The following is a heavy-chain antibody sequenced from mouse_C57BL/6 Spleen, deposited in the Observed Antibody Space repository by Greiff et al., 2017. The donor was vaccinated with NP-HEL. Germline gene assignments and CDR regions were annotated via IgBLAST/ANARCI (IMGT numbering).Heavy chain of an antibody. CDR1: GFTFSSYG. D-gene: IGHD2-2*01. V-gene: IGHV5-6*02. CDR3: ARHENGYDGYYFDY. Sequence: EVKLVESGGDLVKPGGSLKLSCAASGFTFSSYGMSWVRQTPDKRLEWVATISSGGSYTYYPDSVKGRFTISRDNAKNTLYLQMSSLKSEDTAMYYCARHENGYDGYYFDYWGQGTTLTVSS. CDR2: ISSGGSYT. J-gene: IGHJ2*01.